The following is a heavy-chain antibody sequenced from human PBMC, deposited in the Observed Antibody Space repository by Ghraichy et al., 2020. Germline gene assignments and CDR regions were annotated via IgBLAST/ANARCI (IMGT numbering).Heavy chain of an antibody. Sequence: GGSLRLSCAASGFTFSSYGMHWVRQAPGKGLEWVAFIRYDGSNKYYADSVKGRFTISRDNSKNTLYLQMNSLRAEDTAVYYCAKDFRAPEYYYGSERDYWGQGTLVTVSS. CDR1: GFTFSSYG. J-gene: IGHJ4*02. CDR3: AKDFRAPEYYYGSERDY. D-gene: IGHD3-10*01. CDR2: IRYDGSNK. V-gene: IGHV3-30*02.